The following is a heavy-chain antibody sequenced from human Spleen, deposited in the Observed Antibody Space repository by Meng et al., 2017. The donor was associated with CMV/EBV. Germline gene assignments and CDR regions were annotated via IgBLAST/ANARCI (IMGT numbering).Heavy chain of an antibody. CDR3: ARGGMVRGVIS. V-gene: IGHV4-34*01. D-gene: IGHD3-10*01. J-gene: IGHJ5*02. Sequence: QVQLQQWGAGLLKPSETLSLTCAVYGGSFSGYYWSWIRQPPGKGLEWIGEINHSGSTNYNPSLKSRVTISVDTSKNQFSLKLSSVTAADTAVCYCARGGMVRGVISWGQGTLVTVSS. CDR2: INHSGST. CDR1: GGSFSGYY.